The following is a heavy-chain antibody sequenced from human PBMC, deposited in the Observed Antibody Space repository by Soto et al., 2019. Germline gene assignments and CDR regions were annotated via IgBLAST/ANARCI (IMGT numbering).Heavy chain of an antibody. Sequence: QVQLVQSGAEVQKPGSSVKVSCKASGGTFSSYAISWVRQAPGQGLEWMGGIIPIFGTANYAQKCQGRVTITADESTSTAYMELSSLRSEDTDVYYCARVYSSGWYGAFDIWGQGTMVTVSS. CDR2: IIPIFGTA. CDR3: ARVYSSGWYGAFDI. CDR1: GGTFSSYA. J-gene: IGHJ3*02. D-gene: IGHD6-19*01. V-gene: IGHV1-69*01.